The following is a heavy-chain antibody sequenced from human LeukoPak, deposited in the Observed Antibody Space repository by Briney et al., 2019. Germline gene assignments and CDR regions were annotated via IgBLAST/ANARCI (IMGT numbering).Heavy chain of an antibody. Sequence: TLSLTCTVSGGSISSGSYYWSWIRQPAGKGLEWIGRIYTSGSTNYNPSLKSRVTISVDTSKNQFSLKLSSVTAADTAVYYCARERGHYYYGSGSYRDWFGPWGQGTLVTVSS. CDR3: ARERGHYYYGSGSYRDWFGP. CDR2: IYTSGST. CDR1: GGSISSGSYY. V-gene: IGHV4-61*02. J-gene: IGHJ5*02. D-gene: IGHD3-10*01.